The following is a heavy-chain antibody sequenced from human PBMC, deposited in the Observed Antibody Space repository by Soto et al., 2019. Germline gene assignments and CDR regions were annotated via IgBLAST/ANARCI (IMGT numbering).Heavy chain of an antibody. V-gene: IGHV1-18*01. Sequence: QAQLVQSGAEVKKPGASVKVSCKASGYNFTRFGISWVRQAPGQGLEWMGWISAYNGNTNYAQKLQGRVTMTTDTSTNTGYMDLGSLRSDDTAVYYCARLYIVGTTMLYGVDVWGQGTTVTVSS. CDR3: ARLYIVGTTMLYGVDV. D-gene: IGHD1-26*01. CDR1: GYNFTRFG. CDR2: ISAYNGNT. J-gene: IGHJ6*02.